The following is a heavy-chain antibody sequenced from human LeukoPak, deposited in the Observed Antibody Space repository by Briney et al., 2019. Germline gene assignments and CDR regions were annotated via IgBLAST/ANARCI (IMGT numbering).Heavy chain of an antibody. Sequence: VASVQVSCQASGYTFTGYYMHWLGQAACQGVDWMGWINPNSGGSNYAQKFHGRVTLTRERYISEAYVYLSELSDDDTDGYYCARVNDSSGYYYVGRHFDNWGQGTLVTVSS. CDR2: INPNSGGS. CDR3: ARVNDSSGYYYVGRHFDN. V-gene: IGHV1-2*02. CDR1: GYTFTGYY. J-gene: IGHJ4*02. D-gene: IGHD3-22*01.